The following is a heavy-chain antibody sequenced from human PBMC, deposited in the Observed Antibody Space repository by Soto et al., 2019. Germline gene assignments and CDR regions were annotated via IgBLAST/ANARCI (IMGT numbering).Heavy chain of an antibody. CDR3: ARGPSSGSFDF. CDR1: GYTFIYYT. V-gene: IGHV1-3*01. CDR2: VNADNGDT. J-gene: IGHJ4*02. Sequence: QVHLVQSGAEAKKPGASVKVSCKASGYTFIYYTMHWLRQAPGQRPEWMGWVNADNGDTRYSQKFQGRLTMTRDTSASTIYVELSSLTSEDTAVYFCARGPSSGSFDFWGQGTLVTVSS. D-gene: IGHD6-19*01.